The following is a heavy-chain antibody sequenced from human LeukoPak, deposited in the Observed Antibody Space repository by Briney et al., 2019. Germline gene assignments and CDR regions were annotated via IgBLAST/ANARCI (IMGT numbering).Heavy chain of an antibody. D-gene: IGHD3-22*01. J-gene: IGHJ4*02. CDR1: GGSISSYY. CDR2: IYYSGST. Sequence: SETLSLTCTVSGGSISSYYWSWIRQPPGKGLEWIGYIYYSGSTNYNPSLKSRVTISVDTSKNQFSLKLSSVTAADTAVYYCARVRREYYYDSSGYYWGHFDYWGQGTLVTVSS. V-gene: IGHV4-59*08. CDR3: ARVRREYYYDSSGYYWGHFDY.